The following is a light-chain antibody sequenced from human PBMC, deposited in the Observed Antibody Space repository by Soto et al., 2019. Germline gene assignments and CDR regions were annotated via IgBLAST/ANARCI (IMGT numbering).Light chain of an antibody. V-gene: IGKV3-15*01. CDR3: QQYNNWGT. Sequence: EIVMTQSPATLSVSPGERVTLSCRASQIISSNLAWYQQKPGQAPRLLIYGASTRATGIPARFSGSGSGTEFTLTISSLQSEDFAVYYCQQYNNWGTFGQGTKVEIK. J-gene: IGKJ1*01. CDR1: QIISSN. CDR2: GAS.